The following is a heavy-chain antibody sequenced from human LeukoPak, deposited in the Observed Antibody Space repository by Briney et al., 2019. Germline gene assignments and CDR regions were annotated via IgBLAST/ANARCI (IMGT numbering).Heavy chain of an antibody. CDR3: ASEYFNAFDI. CDR1: GSAFNTYG. Sequence: PGGSLRLSCADSGSAFNTYGMNWVRQAPGKGLEWVAFIRYDGSNKYYADSVKGRFTISRDNSKNTLYLQMNSLRAEDTAVYYCASEYFNAFDIWGQGTMVTVSS. J-gene: IGHJ3*02. CDR2: IRYDGSNK. V-gene: IGHV3-30*02. D-gene: IGHD6-6*01.